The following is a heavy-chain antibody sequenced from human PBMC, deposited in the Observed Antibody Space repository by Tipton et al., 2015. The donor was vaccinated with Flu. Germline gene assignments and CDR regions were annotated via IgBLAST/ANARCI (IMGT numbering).Heavy chain of an antibody. CDR3: ARGRVQDFFYYMDV. CDR2: IYYSGST. J-gene: IGHJ6*03. V-gene: IGHV4-61*01. Sequence: TLSLTCTVSGGSVSSGSYYWSWIRQPPGKGLEWIGYIYYSGSTNYNPSLKSRVTISVGTSKNQFSLKLSSVTAADTAVYYCARGRVQDFFYYMDVWGKGTTVTVSS. CDR1: GGSVSSGSYY. D-gene: IGHD2-15*01.